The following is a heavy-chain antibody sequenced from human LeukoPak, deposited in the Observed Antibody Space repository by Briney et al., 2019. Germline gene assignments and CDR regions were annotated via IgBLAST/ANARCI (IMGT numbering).Heavy chain of an antibody. J-gene: IGHJ6*02. CDR2: INPNSGGT. D-gene: IGHD3-10*01. V-gene: IGHV1-2*02. Sequence: GASVKVSCKASGYTFTSYGISWVRQAPGQGLEWMGWINPNSGGTNYAQKFQGRVTMTRDTSISTAYMELSRLRSDDTAVYYCAREPPYFTMVRGVIGGGYYYGMDVWGQGTTVTVSS. CDR1: GYTFTSYG. CDR3: AREPPYFTMVRGVIGGGYYYGMDV.